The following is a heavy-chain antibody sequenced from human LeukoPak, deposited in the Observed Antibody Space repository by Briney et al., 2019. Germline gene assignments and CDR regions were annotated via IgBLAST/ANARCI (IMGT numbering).Heavy chain of an antibody. V-gene: IGHV3-48*03. CDR1: GFTLSSYE. Sequence: PGGSLRPSCAASGFTLSSYEMNWVRHAPEKGRGWVSYIMSIGSYIYYAESVKGRFTISRDNSKNTLYPQMTSLSAEDTAVYYCARDVIPWSDYNYYYYHMDVWGKGTTVTVSS. J-gene: IGHJ6*03. CDR3: ARDVIPWSDYNYYYYHMDV. D-gene: IGHD3-3*01. CDR2: IMSIGSYI.